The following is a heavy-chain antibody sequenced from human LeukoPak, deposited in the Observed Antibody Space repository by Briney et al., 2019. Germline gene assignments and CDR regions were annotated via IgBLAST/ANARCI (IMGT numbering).Heavy chain of an antibody. J-gene: IGHJ4*02. CDR1: GGSISSYY. D-gene: IGHD3-22*01. CDR3: ARHSYDSSGYYYDY. CDR2: IYTSWST. Sequence: SETLSLTCTVSGGSISSYYWSWIRQPPGKGLEWIGYIYTSWSTNYNPSLKSRVTISVDTSKNQFSLKLSSVTAADTAVYYCARHSYDSSGYYYDYWGQGTLVTVSS. V-gene: IGHV4-4*09.